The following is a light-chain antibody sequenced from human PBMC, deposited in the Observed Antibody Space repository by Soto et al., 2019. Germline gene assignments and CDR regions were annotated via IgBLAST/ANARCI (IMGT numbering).Light chain of an antibody. Sequence: DIVLTQSPGTLSLSPGERATLSCRASQIISSTYLGWYQQKPGQAPRLLIYGASSRATGIPDRFSGSGSGTAFTLTRRRLEPVDFEVYYCQHYATTLYTFGQGTKLEIK. CDR3: QHYATTLYT. CDR1: QIISSTY. CDR2: GAS. J-gene: IGKJ2*01. V-gene: IGKV3-20*01.